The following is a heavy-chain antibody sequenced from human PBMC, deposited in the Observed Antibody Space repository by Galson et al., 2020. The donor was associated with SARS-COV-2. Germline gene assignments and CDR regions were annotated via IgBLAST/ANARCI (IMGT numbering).Heavy chain of an antibody. CDR3: ARGSRGV. Sequence: TGGSLRLSCAASGFTVSDNYMSWVRQAPGKGLEWVSVIYSGGRTYYADSVKGRFTISRHNSKNTLYLQMNTLRAEDTAVYYCARGSRGVWGQGTVVTVSS. V-gene: IGHV3-53*04. CDR1: GFTVSDNY. J-gene: IGHJ3*01. CDR2: IYSGGRT.